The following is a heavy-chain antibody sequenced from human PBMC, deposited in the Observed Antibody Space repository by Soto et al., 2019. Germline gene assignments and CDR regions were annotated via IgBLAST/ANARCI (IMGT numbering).Heavy chain of an antibody. CDR2: IYHSGST. CDR3: ARRNGAVQGAFDI. V-gene: IGHV4-30-2*01. J-gene: IGHJ3*02. CDR1: GGSISSGGYS. D-gene: IGHD3-16*01. Sequence: TLFLTCAVSGGSISSGGYSWVWIRQPPGKGLEWIGYIYHSGSTYYNPSLKSRVTISVDRSKNQFSLKLSSVTAADTAVYYCARRNGAVQGAFDIWGQGTMVTVSS.